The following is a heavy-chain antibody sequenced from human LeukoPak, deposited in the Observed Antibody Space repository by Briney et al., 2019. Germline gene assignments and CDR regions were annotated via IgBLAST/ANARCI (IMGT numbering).Heavy chain of an antibody. Sequence: GGSLRLSCAASGFTFSSYAMSWVRQAPGKGLEWVSAISGSGGSTYYADSVKGRFTISRDNSKNTLYLQMNSLRAEDTAVYYCTKGLTQVDYYDSSGIFDYWGQGTLVTVSS. CDR3: TKGLTQVDYYDSSGIFDY. D-gene: IGHD3-22*01. V-gene: IGHV3-23*01. J-gene: IGHJ4*02. CDR2: ISGSGGST. CDR1: GFTFSSYA.